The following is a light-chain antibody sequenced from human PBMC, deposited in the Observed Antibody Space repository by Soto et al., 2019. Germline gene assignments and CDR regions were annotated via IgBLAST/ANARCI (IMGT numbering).Light chain of an antibody. CDR1: SVDVVSYNL. J-gene: IGLJ1*01. CDR2: EVI. CDR3: CSYASSVYV. V-gene: IGLV2-23*02. Sequence: QSVLTQPASVSGSPGQSITISCPGTSVDVVSYNLVSWYQHHPGKAPKLMIYEVIKRPSGVSNRFSGSKSGNTASLTISGLQAEDEADYYCCSYASSVYVFGTGTKVTVL.